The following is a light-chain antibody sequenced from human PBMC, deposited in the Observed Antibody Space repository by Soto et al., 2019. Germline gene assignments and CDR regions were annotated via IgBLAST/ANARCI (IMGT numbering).Light chain of an antibody. CDR3: QQSYSTVT. CDR1: QNVNNY. Sequence: EIILTQSPATLSLSPGERATLSCRASQNVNNYLAWYQQRPGQAPRLLIYDVSNRATGVPPRFSGSGSGTDFTLTIDSLEPEDFATYYCQQSYSTVTFGQGTKLEIK. V-gene: IGKV3-11*01. CDR2: DVS. J-gene: IGKJ2*01.